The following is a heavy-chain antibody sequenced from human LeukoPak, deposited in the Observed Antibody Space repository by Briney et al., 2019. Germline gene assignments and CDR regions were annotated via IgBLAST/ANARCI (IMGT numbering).Heavy chain of an antibody. J-gene: IGHJ4*02. CDR2: VYYSGST. V-gene: IGHV4-59*01. Sequence: SETLSLTCNVSGGSISSYYWNWIRQPPGKGLEWIGYVYYSGSTNYNPSLKSRVTISVDTSKNQFSLKLSSVTAADTAVYYCARARRYSSGWYGDYYFDYWGQGTLVAVSS. D-gene: IGHD6-19*01. CDR3: ARARRYSSGWYGDYYFDY. CDR1: GGSISSYY.